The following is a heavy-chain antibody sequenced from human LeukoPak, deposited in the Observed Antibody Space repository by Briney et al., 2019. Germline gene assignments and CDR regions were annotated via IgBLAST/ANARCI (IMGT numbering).Heavy chain of an antibody. Sequence: GRSLRLSCAASGFTFSSYGMHWVRQAPGKGLEWVAVIWYDGSNKYYADSVKGRFTISRDNSKNTLYLQMNSLRAEDTAVYYCARSPATTVTTRYFDYWGQGTLVTVSS. D-gene: IGHD4-11*01. CDR3: ARSPATTVTTRYFDY. CDR2: IWYDGSNK. J-gene: IGHJ4*02. V-gene: IGHV3-33*01. CDR1: GFTFSSYG.